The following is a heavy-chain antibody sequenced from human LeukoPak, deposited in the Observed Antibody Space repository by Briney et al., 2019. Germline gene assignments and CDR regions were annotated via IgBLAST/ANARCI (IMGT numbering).Heavy chain of an antibody. Sequence: GGSLRLSCAASGFTFSSYALSWVRQAPGKGMEWVSAISGGSGTTYFADSVRGRFTISRDNSKNTLYLQMNSLRAEDTAVYYCAKVPEGGYDLYYFDYWGQGALVTVSS. CDR2: ISGGSGTT. J-gene: IGHJ4*02. D-gene: IGHD5-12*01. CDR3: AKVPEGGYDLYYFDY. V-gene: IGHV3-23*01. CDR1: GFTFSSYA.